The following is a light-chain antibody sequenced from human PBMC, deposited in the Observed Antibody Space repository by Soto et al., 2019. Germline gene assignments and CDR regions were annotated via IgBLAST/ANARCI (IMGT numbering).Light chain of an antibody. J-gene: IGLJ1*01. CDR2: EVT. CDR3: SSYAGANTYV. Sequence: QSAMTQPPCASGSPGQSVTISCTGTNSDIGAYNYVAWYQQYPGTAPKVLIYEVTKRPSGVPDRFSGSKSGNTASLTVSGLQGEDEAHYYCSSYAGANTYVFGTGTKVTVL. V-gene: IGLV2-8*01. CDR1: NSDIGAYNY.